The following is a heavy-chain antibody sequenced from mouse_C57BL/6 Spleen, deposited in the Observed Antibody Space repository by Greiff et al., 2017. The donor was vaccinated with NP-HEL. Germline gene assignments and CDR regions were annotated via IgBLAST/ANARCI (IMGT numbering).Heavy chain of an antibody. V-gene: IGHV1-61*01. Sequence: VQLQQSGAELVRPGSSVKLSCKASGYTFTSYWMDWVKQRPGQGLEWIGNIYPSDSETHYNQKFKDKATLTVDKSSSTAYMQLSSLTSEDSAVYYCARSGNYGVYFDYWGQSTTLTVSS. CDR1: GYTFTSYW. CDR2: IYPSDSET. CDR3: ARSGNYGVYFDY. D-gene: IGHD2-1*01. J-gene: IGHJ2*01.